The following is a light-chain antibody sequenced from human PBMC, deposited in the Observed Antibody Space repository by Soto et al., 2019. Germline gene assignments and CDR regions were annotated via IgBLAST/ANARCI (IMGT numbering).Light chain of an antibody. CDR3: QRRHMWPIT. Sequence: EVVLTQSPLTLSLSPGERATLSFRASQSFRGLLAWYQQKPGQAPRLLIYDAYNRATGIPPRFSGSGSGTDFTLTISSLEPEDSAVYYCQRRHMWPITFGQGTRLEI. CDR1: QSFRGL. V-gene: IGKV3-11*01. CDR2: DAY. J-gene: IGKJ5*01.